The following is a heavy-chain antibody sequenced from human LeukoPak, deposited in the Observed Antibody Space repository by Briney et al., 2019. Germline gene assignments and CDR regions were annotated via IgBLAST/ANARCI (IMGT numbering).Heavy chain of an antibody. CDR3: ARQSRGGYPANFDY. V-gene: IGHV4-39*01. Sequence: SETLSLTCTVSGGSISSSSYYWGWIRQPPGKGLEWIGSIYYSGSTYYNPSLKSRVTISVDTSKHQFSLKLSSVTAADTAVYYCARQSRGGYPANFDYWGQGTLVTVSS. D-gene: IGHD2-15*01. CDR2: IYYSGST. CDR1: GGSISSSSYY. J-gene: IGHJ4*02.